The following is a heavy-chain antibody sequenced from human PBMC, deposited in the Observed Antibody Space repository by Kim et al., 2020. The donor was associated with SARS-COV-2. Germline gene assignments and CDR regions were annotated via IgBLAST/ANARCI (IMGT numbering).Heavy chain of an antibody. CDR1: GGTFSSYA. CDR2: IIPIFGTA. Sequence: SVKVSCKASGGTFSSYAISWVRQAPGQGLEWMGGIIPIFGTANYAQKFQGRVTITADESTSTAYMELSSLRSEDTAVYYCARGLRDNFGVVIGPEDYYYYGMDVWGQGTTVTVSS. CDR3: ARGLRDNFGVVIGPEDYYYYGMDV. V-gene: IGHV1-69*13. J-gene: IGHJ6*02. D-gene: IGHD3-3*01.